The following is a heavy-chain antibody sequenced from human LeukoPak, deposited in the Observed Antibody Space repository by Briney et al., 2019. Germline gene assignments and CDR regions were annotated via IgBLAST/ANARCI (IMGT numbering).Heavy chain of an antibody. CDR2: FDPEDGET. D-gene: IGHD3-10*01. Sequence: ASVKVSCKVSGYTLTELSMHWVRQAPGKGLEWMGGFDPEDGETIYAQKFQGRVTMTTDTSTSTAYMELRSLRSDDTAVYYCARALITMVRGAPFTTPYYYGMDVWGQGTTVTVSS. V-gene: IGHV1-24*01. J-gene: IGHJ6*02. CDR1: GYTLTELS. CDR3: ARALITMVRGAPFTTPYYYGMDV.